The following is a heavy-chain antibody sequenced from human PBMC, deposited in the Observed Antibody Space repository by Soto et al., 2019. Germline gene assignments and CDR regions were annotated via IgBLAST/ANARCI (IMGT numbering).Heavy chain of an antibody. CDR3: ARSDCTNTRCYVVWFDP. V-gene: IGHV3-21*01. J-gene: IGHJ5*02. D-gene: IGHD2-2*01. Sequence: EVQLVESGGGLVKPGGSLRLSCAASGFSISNYGMNWVRQAPGKGLEWVSSISSTSSYISYADSVKGRFTISRDNAKNSVYLQMNSLRAEDTAVYYCARSDCTNTRCYVVWFDPWGQGTLVTVSS. CDR1: GFSISNYG. CDR2: ISSTSSYI.